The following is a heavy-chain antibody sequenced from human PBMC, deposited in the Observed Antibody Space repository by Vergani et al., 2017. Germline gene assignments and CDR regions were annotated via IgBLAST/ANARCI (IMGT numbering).Heavy chain of an antibody. CDR1: GGTFSSYA. D-gene: IGHD3-22*01. CDR3: ARVGTYYYDSSGYFRAFDI. Sequence: QVQLVQSGAEVKKPGSSVKVSCKASGGTFSSYAISWVRQAPGQGLEWMGGIIPIFGIANYAQKFQGRVTITADKSTSTAYMELSSLRSEDTAVYYCARVGTYYYDSSGYFRAFDIWGQGTMVTVSS. J-gene: IGHJ3*02. CDR2: IIPIFGIA. V-gene: IGHV1-69*17.